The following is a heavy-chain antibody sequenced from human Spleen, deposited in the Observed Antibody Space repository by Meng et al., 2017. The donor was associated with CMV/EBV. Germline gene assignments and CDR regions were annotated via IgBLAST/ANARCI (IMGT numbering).Heavy chain of an antibody. CDR3: AKNPAGNSYGRNDY. V-gene: IGHV3-23*03. J-gene: IGHJ4*02. CDR1: GFTFSSYS. CDR2: IYSGDGRT. Sequence: LSLTCAASGFTFSSYSMNWVRQAPGKGLEWVSVIYSGDGRTYYADSVKGRFTISRDNSRYTLYLHMNSLRAEDTAVYYCAKNPAGNSYGRNDYWGQGTLVTVSS. D-gene: IGHD5-18*01.